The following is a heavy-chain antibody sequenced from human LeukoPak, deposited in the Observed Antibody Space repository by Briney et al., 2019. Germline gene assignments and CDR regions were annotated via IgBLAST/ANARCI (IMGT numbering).Heavy chain of an antibody. V-gene: IGHV4-39*01. D-gene: IGHD2-2*01. J-gene: IGHJ5*02. Sequence: PSETLSLTCTVSGGSISSSSYYWGWIRQPPGKGLEWIGSIYYSGSTYYNPSLKSRVTISVDTSKNQFSLKLSSVTVADTAVYYCARHGLSGYVVVPAVVWFDPWGQGTLVTVSS. CDR2: IYYSGST. CDR3: ARHGLSGYVVVPAVVWFDP. CDR1: GGSISSSSYY.